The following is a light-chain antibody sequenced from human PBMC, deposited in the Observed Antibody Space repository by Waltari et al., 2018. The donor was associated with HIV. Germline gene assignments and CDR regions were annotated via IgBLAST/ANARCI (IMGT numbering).Light chain of an antibody. CDR1: QGIRNN. CDR2: AAT. CDR3: LQYNSFPRT. J-gene: IGKJ1*01. Sequence: DIQMTQSPSSLSASVGDRVTLTCRASQGIRNNLGWVQQKPGKAPKRLIFAATRLQGGVPSRVSGRRSGTEFTLTVSSLQPENFATYFCLQYNSFPRTFGQGTKVEIK. V-gene: IGKV1-17*01.